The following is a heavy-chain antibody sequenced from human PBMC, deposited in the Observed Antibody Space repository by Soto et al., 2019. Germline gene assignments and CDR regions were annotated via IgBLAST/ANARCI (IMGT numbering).Heavy chain of an antibody. CDR1: GFTFSSYW. CDR2: IKQDGSEK. CDR3: ARGGGWYDRYFDY. V-gene: IGHV3-7*01. Sequence: GGSLRLSCAASGFTFSSYWMSWVRQAPGKGLEWVANIKQDGSEKYYVDSVKGRFTISRDNAKNSLYLQMNSLRAEDTAVYYCARGGGWYDRYFDYWGQGTLVTVSS. D-gene: IGHD6-19*01. J-gene: IGHJ4*02.